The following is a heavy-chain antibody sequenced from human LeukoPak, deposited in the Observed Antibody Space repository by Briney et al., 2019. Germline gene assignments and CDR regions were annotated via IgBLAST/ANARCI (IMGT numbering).Heavy chain of an antibody. D-gene: IGHD4-17*01. CDR2: IYYSGST. CDR1: GGSISSSNYY. Sequence: SETLSLTCSVSGGSISSSNYYWGWIRQPPGKGLEWIGSIYYSGSTYYNPSLKSRVTISVDTSKNQLSLKLSSVTAADTAVYYCARFSTVTTSYWGQGSLVTVSS. V-gene: IGHV4-39*01. CDR3: ARFSTVTTSY. J-gene: IGHJ4*02.